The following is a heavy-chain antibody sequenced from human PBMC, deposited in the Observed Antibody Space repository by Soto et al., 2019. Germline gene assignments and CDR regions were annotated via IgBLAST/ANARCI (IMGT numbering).Heavy chain of an antibody. Sequence: SETLSLTCTVSGGSLSSSSYYWGWIRQPPGKGLEWIGSIYYSGSTNYNPSLKSRVTISVDTSKNQFSLRLSSVTAADTAVYYCARHPTVTEYYFDYWGQGTLVTVSS. D-gene: IGHD4-17*01. CDR2: IYYSGST. V-gene: IGHV4-39*01. J-gene: IGHJ4*02. CDR3: ARHPTVTEYYFDY. CDR1: GGSLSSSSYY.